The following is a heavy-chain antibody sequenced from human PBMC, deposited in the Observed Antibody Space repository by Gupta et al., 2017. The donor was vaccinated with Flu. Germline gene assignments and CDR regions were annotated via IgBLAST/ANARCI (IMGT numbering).Heavy chain of an antibody. V-gene: IGHV1-2*02. CDR2: INPATGAT. D-gene: IGHD6-13*01. CDR1: GYIFTAYS. J-gene: IGHJ4*02. Sequence: QVQLVQAGPAVKKPGAPVRLSGMASGYIFTAYSVQWVRQAPGQGLEWMGWINPATGATNFAQKFQGRFTMTRDTSISTAYLEMSRLNSDDTALYYSAQKNYVSSLDYWGQGTLVTVSS. CDR3: AQKNYVSSLDY.